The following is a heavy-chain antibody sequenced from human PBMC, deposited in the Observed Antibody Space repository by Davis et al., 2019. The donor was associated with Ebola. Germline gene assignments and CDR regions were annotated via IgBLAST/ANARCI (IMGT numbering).Heavy chain of an antibody. J-gene: IGHJ2*01. V-gene: IGHV3-21*01. CDR3: VYDSSGYYYDWYFDL. D-gene: IGHD3-22*01. CDR2: ISSSSSYI. CDR1: GFTFSSYS. Sequence: GESLKISCAASGFTFSSYSMNWVRQAPGKGLEWVSSISSSSSYIYYADSVKGRFTISRDNAKDSLYLQMNSLRAEDTAVYYCVYDSSGYYYDWYFDLWGRGTLVTVSS.